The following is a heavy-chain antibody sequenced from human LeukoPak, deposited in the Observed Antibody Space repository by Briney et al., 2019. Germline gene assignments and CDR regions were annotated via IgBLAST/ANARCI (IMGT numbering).Heavy chain of an antibody. CDR2: IYSGGGT. V-gene: IGHV3-66*01. J-gene: IGHJ4*02. CDR1: GFTVSNSY. CDR3: ARNYYDSSAYYYFDY. Sequence: GGSLRLSCAASGFTVSNSYMNWVRQAPGKGLEWVSLIYSGGGTYYADSVKGRFTISRDNSKNTLYLQMNSLRAEDTAVYYCARNYYDSSAYYYFDYWGQGTLVSVSS. D-gene: IGHD3-22*01.